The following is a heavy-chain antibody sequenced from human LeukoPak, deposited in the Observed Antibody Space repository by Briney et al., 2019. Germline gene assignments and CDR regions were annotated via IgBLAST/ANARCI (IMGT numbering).Heavy chain of an antibody. V-gene: IGHV3-74*01. Sequence: PGGSLRLSCAASGFTFSSYAMHWVRQAPGKGLVWVSRINSDGSSTSYADSVKGRFTISRDNAKNTLYLQMNSLRAEDTAVYYCARDRKKEGVIAAASDDYWGQGTLVTVSS. J-gene: IGHJ4*02. D-gene: IGHD6-13*01. CDR2: INSDGSST. CDR1: GFTFSSYA. CDR3: ARDRKKEGVIAAASDDY.